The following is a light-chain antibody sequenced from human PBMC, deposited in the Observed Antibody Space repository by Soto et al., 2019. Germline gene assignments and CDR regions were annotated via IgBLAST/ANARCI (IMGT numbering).Light chain of an antibody. J-gene: IGLJ1*01. Sequence: QSALTQPRSVSGSPGQSVTIACTGTSSDVGGYSYVSWYQQHPGKAPKLMIYDVTTRPSGIPDRFSGSKSGNTASLTISGLQADDEADYYCFSYAGSYTLGFGTGTKRTVL. CDR2: DVT. CDR1: SSDVGGYSY. V-gene: IGLV2-11*01. CDR3: FSYAGSYTLG.